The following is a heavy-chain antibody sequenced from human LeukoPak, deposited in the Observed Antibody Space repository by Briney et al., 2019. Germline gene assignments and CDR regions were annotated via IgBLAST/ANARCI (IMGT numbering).Heavy chain of an antibody. Sequence: GGSLRLSCAASGFTFSSYGMHWVRQAPGKGLEWVAVIWYDGSNKYYADSVKGRFTISRDNSKNTLYLQMNSLRAEDTAVYYCAKVAQSAAAVLFDYWGQGTLVTVSS. J-gene: IGHJ4*02. D-gene: IGHD6-13*01. V-gene: IGHV3-33*06. CDR1: GFTFSSYG. CDR3: AKVAQSAAAVLFDY. CDR2: IWYDGSNK.